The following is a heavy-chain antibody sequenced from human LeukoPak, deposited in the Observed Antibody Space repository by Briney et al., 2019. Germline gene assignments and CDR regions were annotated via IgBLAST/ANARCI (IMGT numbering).Heavy chain of an antibody. V-gene: IGHV4-34*01. Sequence: SETLSLTCAVYGGSFRGYYWSWIRQPPGKGLEWIGEINHSGSTNYNPSLKSRVTISVDTSKNQFSLKLSSVTAADTAVYYCARGGDYVGDAFDIWGQGTMVTVSS. D-gene: IGHD4-17*01. CDR3: ARGGDYVGDAFDI. CDR1: GGSFRGYY. J-gene: IGHJ3*02. CDR2: INHSGST.